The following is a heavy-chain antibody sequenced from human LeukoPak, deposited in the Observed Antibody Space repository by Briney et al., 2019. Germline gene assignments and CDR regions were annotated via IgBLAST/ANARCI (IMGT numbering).Heavy chain of an antibody. Sequence: ASVKVSCKVSGYTLTELSMHWVRQAPGKGLEWMGGLDPEDGETIYAQKFQGRVTMTEDTSTDTAYMELSNLRSEDTAVYYCATGLGSRQDYWGQGTLVTVSS. D-gene: IGHD6-13*01. V-gene: IGHV1-24*01. CDR2: LDPEDGET. CDR1: GYTLTELS. J-gene: IGHJ4*02. CDR3: ATGLGSRQDY.